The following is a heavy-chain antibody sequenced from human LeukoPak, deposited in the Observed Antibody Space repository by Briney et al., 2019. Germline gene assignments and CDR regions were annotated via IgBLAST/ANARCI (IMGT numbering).Heavy chain of an antibody. CDR3: ARENNFDY. Sequence: SETLSLTCTVSDGSVSSGDYYWDWIRQPPGKGLEWIGSVFHSGSTYYNPSLKSRVTISVDTSKNQFSLKLSSVTAADTAVYFCARENNFDYWGQGILVTVSS. CDR2: VFHSGST. V-gene: IGHV4-39*07. D-gene: IGHD2/OR15-2a*01. CDR1: DGSVSSGDYY. J-gene: IGHJ4*02.